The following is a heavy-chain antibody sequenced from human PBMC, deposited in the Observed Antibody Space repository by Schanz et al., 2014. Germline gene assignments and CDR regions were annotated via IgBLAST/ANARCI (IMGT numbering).Heavy chain of an antibody. CDR2: IYHSGNT. Sequence: QLQLQESGSGLVKPSQTLSLTCGVSGGSVSSGGSSWNWIRLPPGKGLEWIGYIYHSGNTYYNPSLKSRVTISGDRSKNQFSLILNSVTAADTAVYYCARSPGDFPGWFDSWGQGTLVTVSS. D-gene: IGHD4-17*01. J-gene: IGHJ5*01. V-gene: IGHV4-30-2*01. CDR1: GGSVSSGGSS. CDR3: ARSPGDFPGWFDS.